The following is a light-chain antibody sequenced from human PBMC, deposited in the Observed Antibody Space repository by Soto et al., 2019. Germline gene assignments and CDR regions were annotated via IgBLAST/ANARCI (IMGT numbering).Light chain of an antibody. CDR2: KAS. Sequence: DIQMTQSPSSLSASVGDSVIISCRASQRIGAYLNWYQQKPGEVPKLLIYKASVLESGVPSRFSGSGSGTEFTLTISRLQPEDVATYYCQHWSFGQGTKVEI. CDR1: QRIGAY. J-gene: IGKJ1*01. CDR3: QHWS. V-gene: IGKV1-5*03.